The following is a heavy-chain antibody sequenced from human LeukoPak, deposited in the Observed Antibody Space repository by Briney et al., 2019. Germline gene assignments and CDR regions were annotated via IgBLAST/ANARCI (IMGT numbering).Heavy chain of an antibody. CDR1: GFTFSSNT. D-gene: IGHD6-13*01. CDR3: TKRTPEYSSSWCLDY. CDR2: IDGSGVTT. Sequence: GGSLRLSCAASGFTFSSNTMSWVRQARGTGLARVSAIDGSGVTTFYADSVKGRFTISRDNSKNTLFLQVNSLRAEDTAIYYCTKRTPEYSSSWCLDYWGQGTLVTVSS. J-gene: IGHJ4*02. V-gene: IGHV3-23*01.